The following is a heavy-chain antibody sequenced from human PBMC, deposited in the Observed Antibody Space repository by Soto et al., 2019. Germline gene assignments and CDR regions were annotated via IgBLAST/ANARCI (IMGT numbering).Heavy chain of an antibody. J-gene: IGHJ5*02. D-gene: IGHD6-6*01. Sequence: QLQLQESGSGLVKPSQTLSLTCAVSGGSISSGGYSWSWIRQPPGKGLEWIGYIYHSGSTYYNPPPKSGVTKPVDGPKNNFPRKPRPVNAADPAVYSVASVPPPGGQGTLAPVPP. V-gene: IGHV4-30-2*01. CDR3: ASVPPP. CDR1: GGSISSGGYS. CDR2: IYHSGST.